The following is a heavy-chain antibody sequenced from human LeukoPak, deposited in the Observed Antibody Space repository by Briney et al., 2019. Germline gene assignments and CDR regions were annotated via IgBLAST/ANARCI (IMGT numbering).Heavy chain of an antibody. CDR1: GGSISSYY. Sequence: SETLSLTCTVSGGSISSYYWSWIRQPPGKGLEWIGYTYYSGSTNYNPSLKSRVTISVDTSKNQFSLKLSSVTAADTAVYYCARHEMGAEAFDIWGQGTMVTVSS. CDR2: TYYSGST. J-gene: IGHJ3*02. V-gene: IGHV4-59*08. D-gene: IGHD1-26*01. CDR3: ARHEMGAEAFDI.